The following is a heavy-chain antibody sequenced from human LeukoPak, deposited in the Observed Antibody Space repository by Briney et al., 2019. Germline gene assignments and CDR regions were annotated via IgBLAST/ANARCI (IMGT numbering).Heavy chain of an antibody. Sequence: GASVKVSCKASGYTFTSSDINWVRQATGQGLEWMGWMNPNSGNTASAQKFQGRVTMTRNTSISTAYMELSSLRSEDTAVYYCASSSSTLSDAFDIWGQGTMVTVSS. CDR2: MNPNSGNT. CDR3: ASSSSTLSDAFDI. CDR1: GYTFTSSD. J-gene: IGHJ3*02. V-gene: IGHV1-8*01.